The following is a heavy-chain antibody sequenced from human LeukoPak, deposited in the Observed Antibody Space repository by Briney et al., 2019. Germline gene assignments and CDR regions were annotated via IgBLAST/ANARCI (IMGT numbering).Heavy chain of an antibody. CDR3: ARSRIVGATYYFDY. V-gene: IGHV3-53*04. J-gene: IGHJ4*02. D-gene: IGHD1-26*01. CDR1: GFTVSSNY. CDR2: IYSGGST. Sequence: PGGSLRLSCAASGFTVSSNYMSWVRQAPGKGLEWVSVIYSGGSTYYADSVKGRFTISRHNSKNTLYLQMNSLRAEDTAVYYCARSRIVGATYYFDYWGQGTLVTVSS.